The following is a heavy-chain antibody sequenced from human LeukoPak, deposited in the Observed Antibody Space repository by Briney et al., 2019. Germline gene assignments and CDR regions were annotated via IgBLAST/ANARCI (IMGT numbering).Heavy chain of an antibody. Sequence: SYISSSSSTIYYADSVKGRFTISRDNARNSVYLQMNSLRVEDTAVYYCARDPVEWEQLLDYWGQGTLVTVSS. V-gene: IGHV3-48*04. D-gene: IGHD1-26*01. J-gene: IGHJ4*02. CDR2: ISSSSSTI. CDR3: ARDPVEWEQLLDY.